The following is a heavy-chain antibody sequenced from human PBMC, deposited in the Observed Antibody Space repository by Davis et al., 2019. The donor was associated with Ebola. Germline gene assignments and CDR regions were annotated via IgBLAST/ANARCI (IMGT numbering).Heavy chain of an antibody. D-gene: IGHD4-11*01. Sequence: SVKVSCKASGGTFSSYAISWVRQAPGQGLEWMGRIIPILGIANYAQKFQGRVTITRDTSASTAYMELSSLRSEDTAVYYCAREGGDTVTTILYYYGMDVWGQGTTVTVSS. CDR3: AREGGDTVTTILYYYGMDV. CDR2: IIPILGIA. J-gene: IGHJ6*02. CDR1: GGTFSSYA. V-gene: IGHV1-69*04.